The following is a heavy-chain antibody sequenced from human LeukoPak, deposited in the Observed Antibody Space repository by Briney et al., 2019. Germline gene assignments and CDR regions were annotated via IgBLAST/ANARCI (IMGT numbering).Heavy chain of an antibody. D-gene: IGHD3-16*02. J-gene: IGHJ4*02. Sequence: GGSLRLSCVASGFTFSDYSLNWVRQAPGKGLEWVSSISTSGTYLYYGDSVKGRFTISRDNAKNSLYLDMNSLRAEDTALYYCARDWFTRLRELSPDRAFDYWGQGTLVTVSS. CDR3: ARDWFTRLRELSPDRAFDY. V-gene: IGHV3-21*04. CDR2: ISTSGTYL. CDR1: GFTFSDYS.